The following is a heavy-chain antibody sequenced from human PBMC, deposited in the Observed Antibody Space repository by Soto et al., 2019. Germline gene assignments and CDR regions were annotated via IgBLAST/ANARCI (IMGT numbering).Heavy chain of an antibody. J-gene: IGHJ3*02. CDR3: AKEYYYDSSGYFDI. Sequence: GSLRLSCSASGFTFSSYAMHWVRQAPGKGLEYVSAISSNGGSTYYADSVKGRFTISRDNSKNTLYLQMNSLRAEDTAVYYCAKEYYYDSSGYFDIWGQGTMVTVSS. V-gene: IGHV3-64D*08. CDR2: ISSNGGST. D-gene: IGHD3-22*01. CDR1: GFTFSSYA.